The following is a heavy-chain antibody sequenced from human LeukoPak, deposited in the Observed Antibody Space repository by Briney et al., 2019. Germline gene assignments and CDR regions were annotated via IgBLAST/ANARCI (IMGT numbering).Heavy chain of an antibody. J-gene: IGHJ4*02. V-gene: IGHV3-23*01. CDR1: GFTFSSYA. CDR2: ISGSGGNT. Sequence: GGSLRLSCAASGFTFSSYAMSWVRQAPGKGLEWVSTISGSGGNTYYADSVKGRFTISRDNSKSTLFLQMNSLRAEDTAVYYCAKTVAGEYWGQGTLVTVSS. CDR3: AKTVAGEY. D-gene: IGHD6-19*01.